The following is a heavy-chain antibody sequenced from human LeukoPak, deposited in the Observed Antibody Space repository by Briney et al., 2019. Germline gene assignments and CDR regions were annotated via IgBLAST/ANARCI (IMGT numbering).Heavy chain of an antibody. D-gene: IGHD2-21*01. CDR2: TRYDGSNK. CDR3: AKAPVTTCRGAYCYPFDY. CDR1: GFTFRNYG. V-gene: IGHV3-30*02. Sequence: GGSLRLSCTASGFTFRNYGIHWVRQAPGKGLEWVAFTRYDGSNKYYADSVKGRFTISRDSSKNTLFLQMNRLRPEDAAVYYCAKAPVTTCRGAYCYPFDYWGQGTLVTVSS. J-gene: IGHJ4*02.